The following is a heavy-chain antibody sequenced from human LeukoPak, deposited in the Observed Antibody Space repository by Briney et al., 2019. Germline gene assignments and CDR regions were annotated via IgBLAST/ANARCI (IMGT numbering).Heavy chain of an antibody. D-gene: IGHD3-3*01. V-gene: IGHV1-69*04. Sequence: ASVKVSCKASGGTFGSYAISWVRQAPGQGLEWMGRIIPILGIANYAQKFQGRVTITADKSTSTAYMELSSLRSEDTAVYYCARDPDFWSGYSTDYYYYGMDVWGQGTTVTVSS. J-gene: IGHJ6*02. CDR2: IIPILGIA. CDR3: ARDPDFWSGYSTDYYYYGMDV. CDR1: GGTFGSYA.